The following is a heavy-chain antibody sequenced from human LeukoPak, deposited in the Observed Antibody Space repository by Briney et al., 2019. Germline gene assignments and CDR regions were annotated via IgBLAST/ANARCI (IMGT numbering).Heavy chain of an antibody. CDR3: ARTYYYDSSGYYPVGY. J-gene: IGHJ4*02. CDR2: ISYDGSNK. CDR1: GFTFSSYA. V-gene: IGHV3-30-3*01. Sequence: PGGSLRLSCAASGFTFSSYAMHWVRQAPGKGLEWVAVISYDGSNKYYADSVKGRFTISRDNAKNSVYLQMNSLRAEDTAVYYCARTYYYDSSGYYPVGYWGQGTLVTVSS. D-gene: IGHD3-22*01.